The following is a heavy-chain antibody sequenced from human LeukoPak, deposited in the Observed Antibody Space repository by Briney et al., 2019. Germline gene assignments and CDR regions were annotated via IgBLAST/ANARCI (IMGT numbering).Heavy chain of an antibody. J-gene: IGHJ4*02. CDR1: GFFFSTYW. CDR3: ARDLLLRYSFDY. V-gene: IGHV3-7*01. CDR2: IKQDGSEK. D-gene: IGHD1-14*01. Sequence: GGSLRLSCTTSGFFFSTYWMNWVRQAPGKGLEWVAAIKQDGSEKYYVDSVKGRFTISRDNSKNTLYLQMNSLRAEDTAVYYCARDLLLRYSFDYWGQGTLVTVSS.